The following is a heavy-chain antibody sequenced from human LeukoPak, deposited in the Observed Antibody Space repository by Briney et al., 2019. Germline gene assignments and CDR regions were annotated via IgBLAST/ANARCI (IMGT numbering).Heavy chain of an antibody. CDR3: ARGVVDSTSSDY. V-gene: IGHV3-21*01. CDR2: ISSSDGYI. CDR1: GFTFSRYS. D-gene: IGHD2/OR15-2a*01. Sequence: PGGSLRLSCAASGFTFSRYSMNWVRQAPGEGLEWVSSISSSDGYIYYAGSVKGRFTISRDNSKNSLYLQMSSLRAEDTAIYYCARGVVDSTSSDYWGQGTLVTVSS. J-gene: IGHJ4*02.